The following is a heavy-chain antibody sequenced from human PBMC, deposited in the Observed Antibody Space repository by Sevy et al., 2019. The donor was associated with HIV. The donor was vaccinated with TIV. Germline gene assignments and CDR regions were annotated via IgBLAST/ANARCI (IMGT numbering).Heavy chain of an antibody. CDR1: GYTFSSYG. J-gene: IGHJ3*02. Sequence: ASVKVSCKASGYTFSSYGITWVRQAPGQGLEWMGWISAFNGNTKYAQKFQGRVTMTTDTSTSTAYMDLRSLRSDDTAVYYCARDRYCTGGSCYSDVFDIWGQGQWSPSPQ. D-gene: IGHD2-15*01. CDR3: ARDRYCTGGSCYSDVFDI. V-gene: IGHV1-18*01. CDR2: ISAFNGNT.